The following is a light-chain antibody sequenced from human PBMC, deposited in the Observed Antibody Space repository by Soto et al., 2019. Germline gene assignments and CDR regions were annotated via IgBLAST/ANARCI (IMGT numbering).Light chain of an antibody. CDR1: NSNIGTYT. Sequence: QSVLTQPPSASGTPGQRVIISCSGSNSNIGTYTVNWYQQLPGTAPKLLIYTDYQRPSGVPDRFSGSKSGTSASLAISGLQSEDEADYYCASWDDSLSGGVFGRDQGDRP. J-gene: IGLJ3*02. CDR3: ASWDDSLSGGV. CDR2: TDY. V-gene: IGLV1-44*01.